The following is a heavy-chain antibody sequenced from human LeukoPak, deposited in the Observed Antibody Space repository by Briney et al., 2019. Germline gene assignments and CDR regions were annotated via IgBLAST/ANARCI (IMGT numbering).Heavy chain of an antibody. Sequence: ASVKVSCKASGYTFTGYYMHWVRQAPGQGLEWMGWINPNSGGTNYAQKFQGRVTMTRDTSISTAYMELSRLRSEDTAVYYCATGGYYDSSGYAFDYWGQGTLVTVSS. J-gene: IGHJ4*02. CDR3: ATGGYYDSSGYAFDY. CDR1: GYTFTGYY. V-gene: IGHV1-2*02. CDR2: INPNSGGT. D-gene: IGHD3-22*01.